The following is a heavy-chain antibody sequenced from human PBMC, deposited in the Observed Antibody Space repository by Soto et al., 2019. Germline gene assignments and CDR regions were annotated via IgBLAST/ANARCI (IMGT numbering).Heavy chain of an antibody. J-gene: IGHJ6*02. CDR3: ASGRRYCSSTSCSHLYYYYYGMDV. Sequence: QVQLVQSGAEVKKPGSSVKVSCKASGGTFSSYAISWVRQAPGQGLEWMGGIIPIFGTANYAQKFQGRVTITADKSTSTAYIELSSLRSEDTAVYYCASGRRYCSSTSCSHLYYYYYGMDVWGQGTTVTVSS. CDR1: GGTFSSYA. D-gene: IGHD2-2*01. CDR2: IIPIFGTA. V-gene: IGHV1-69*06.